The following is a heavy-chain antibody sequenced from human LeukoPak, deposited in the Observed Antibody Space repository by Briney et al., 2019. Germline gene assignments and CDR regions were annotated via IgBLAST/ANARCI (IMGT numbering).Heavy chain of an antibody. CDR1: GGSFSGHY. J-gene: IGHJ4*02. CDR2: INHSGNT. CDR3: ARAQEAVAIDY. D-gene: IGHD6-19*01. V-gene: IGHV4-34*01. Sequence: SETLSLTCAVYGGSFSGHYWNWNRQPPGKGLEWIGEINHSGNTNYNPSLKSRVTLSVDTSKNQFSLKLSSVTAADTAVYYCARAQEAVAIDYWGQGTLVTVSS.